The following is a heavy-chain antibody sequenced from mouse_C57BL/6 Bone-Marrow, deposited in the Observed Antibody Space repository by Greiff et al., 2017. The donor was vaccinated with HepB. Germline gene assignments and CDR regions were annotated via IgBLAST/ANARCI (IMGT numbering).Heavy chain of an antibody. D-gene: IGHD2-2*01. J-gene: IGHJ3*01. CDR2: ISTYYGDA. CDR3: ARGAYGYDLAY. CDR1: GYAFTDYA. Sequence: QVQLQQSGPELVRPGVSVKISCKGSGYAFTDYAMHWVKQRHAKSLEWIGFISTYYGDASYNHKFKGKATLTVDKSSSTAYMELNSRTSEDSAVYYCARGAYGYDLAYCGQGTLVTVSA. V-gene: IGHV1-67*01.